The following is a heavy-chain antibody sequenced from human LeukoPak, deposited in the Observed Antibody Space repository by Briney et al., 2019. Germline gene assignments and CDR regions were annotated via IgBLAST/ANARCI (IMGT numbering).Heavy chain of an antibody. J-gene: IGHJ6*02. D-gene: IGHD2-2*01. Sequence: GGSLRLSCAASGFTFSSYWMNWVRQAPGKGLEWVANIKPDASEKNYVDSVKGRFTISRDNAKNSLYLQMNSLRAEDTALYYCAKDMGTSAGYYGMDVWGQGTTVTVSS. CDR3: AKDMGTSAGYYGMDV. CDR2: IKPDASEK. V-gene: IGHV3-7*03. CDR1: GFTFSSYW.